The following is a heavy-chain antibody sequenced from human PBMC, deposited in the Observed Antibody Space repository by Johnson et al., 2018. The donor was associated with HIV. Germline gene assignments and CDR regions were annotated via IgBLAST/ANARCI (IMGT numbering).Heavy chain of an antibody. Sequence: QVQLVESGGGVVQPGRSLRLSCAASGFTLSDSALHWVRQAPGKGLEWVAVISYDGSNILYADSVKGRFTISRDNSKNTLYLQMNSLRAEDTAVYYCAKVGDSPDAFDIWGQGTMVTVSS. V-gene: IGHV3-30-3*01. D-gene: IGHD3-16*01. CDR2: ISYDGSNI. CDR3: AKVGDSPDAFDI. J-gene: IGHJ3*02. CDR1: GFTLSDSA.